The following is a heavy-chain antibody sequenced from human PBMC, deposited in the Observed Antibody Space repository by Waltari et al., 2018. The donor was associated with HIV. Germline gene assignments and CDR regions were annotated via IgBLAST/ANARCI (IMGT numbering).Heavy chain of an antibody. CDR3: ARGRSSRWFRPWGGFDT. CDR2: INAGNGHA. CDR1: GYKFETYD. V-gene: IGHV1-3*03. J-gene: IGHJ4*03. Sequence: QVRLMQSQSEVKKPGASLKISCQASGYKFETYDMNWLRQGPGQGLEWLGWINAGNGHATGLQSFFGRRGRSLNVPLLTTFLEIKDVRLEDSATYYGARGRSSRWFRPWGGFDTWGQGT. D-gene: IGHD3-10*01.